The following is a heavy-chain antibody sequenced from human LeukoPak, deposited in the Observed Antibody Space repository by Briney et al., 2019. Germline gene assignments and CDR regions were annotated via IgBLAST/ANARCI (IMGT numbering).Heavy chain of an antibody. CDR2: IYWEDDK. J-gene: IGHJ4*02. Sequence: SGPTLVQPTPPLTLTCTFSGFSLSTRGVGVGWIRQPPGKALEWLALIYWEDDKRYSPSLKSRLTITKDTSKNQVVLTMTNMDPVDTATYYCAHLAAGSGSYYNENYFDYWGQGTLVTVSS. CDR3: AHLAAGSGSYYNENYFDY. V-gene: IGHV2-5*02. D-gene: IGHD3-10*01. CDR1: GFSLSTRGVG.